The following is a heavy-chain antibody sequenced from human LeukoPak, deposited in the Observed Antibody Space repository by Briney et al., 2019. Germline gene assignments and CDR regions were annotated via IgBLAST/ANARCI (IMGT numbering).Heavy chain of an antibody. D-gene: IGHD1-26*01. J-gene: IGHJ3*02. CDR2: IYHSGTT. CDR3: ASVVVGATDAFDI. Sequence: SETLSLTCTVSGYSISSGYYWGWIRQPPGKGLEWIGSIYHSGTTYYNPSLKSRVTISVDTSKNQFSLDLSSVTAADTAVYYCASVVVGATDAFDIWGQGTMVTVSS. V-gene: IGHV4-38-2*02. CDR1: GYSISSGYY.